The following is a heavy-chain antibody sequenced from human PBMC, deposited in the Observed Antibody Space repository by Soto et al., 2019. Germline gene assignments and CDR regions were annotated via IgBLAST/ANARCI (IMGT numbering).Heavy chain of an antibody. Sequence: ASVKVSFKASGYTFTSYAMHWVRQAPGQRLEWMGWINAGNGNTKYSQKFQGRVTITRDTSASTAYMELSSLRSEDTAVYYCARSHKYYDILTGYQTGSPDYWGQGTLVTVSS. V-gene: IGHV1-3*01. J-gene: IGHJ4*02. CDR3: ARSHKYYDILTGYQTGSPDY. CDR2: INAGNGNT. D-gene: IGHD3-9*01. CDR1: GYTFTSYA.